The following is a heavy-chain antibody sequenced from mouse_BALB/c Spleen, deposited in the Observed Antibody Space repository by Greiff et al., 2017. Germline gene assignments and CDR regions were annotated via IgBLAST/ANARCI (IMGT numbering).Heavy chain of an antibody. CDR3: ARFGSSYWYFDV. D-gene: IGHD1-1*01. CDR2: ISSGSSTI. V-gene: IGHV5-17*02. J-gene: IGHJ1*01. CDR1: GFTFSSFG. Sequence: EVKLEESGGGLVQPGGSRKLSCAASGFTFSSFGMHWVRQAPEKGLEWVAYISSGSSTIYYADTVKGRFTISRDNPKNTLFLQMTSLRSEDTAMYYCARFGSSYWYFDVWGAGTTVTVSS.